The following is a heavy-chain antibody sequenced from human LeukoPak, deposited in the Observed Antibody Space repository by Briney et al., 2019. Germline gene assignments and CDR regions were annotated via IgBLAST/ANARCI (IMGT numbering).Heavy chain of an antibody. CDR1: GGSLSSSSYY. J-gene: IGHJ6*03. V-gene: IGHV4-39*01. CDR2: IYYSGST. CDR3: ARQGYYYYYMDV. Sequence: KPSETLSLTCTVSGGSLSSSSYYWGWIRQPPGKGLEWIGSIYYSGSTYYNPSLKSRVTISVDTSKNQFSLKLSSVTAADTAVYYCARQGYYYYYMDVWGKGTTVTVSS.